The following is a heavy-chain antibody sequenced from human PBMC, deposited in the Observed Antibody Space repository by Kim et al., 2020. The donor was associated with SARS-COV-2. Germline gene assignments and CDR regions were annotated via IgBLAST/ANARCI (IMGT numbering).Heavy chain of an antibody. J-gene: IGHJ3*02. V-gene: IGHV3-49*02. D-gene: IGHD1-26*01. CDR3: TRDPASIVGARDAFDI. Sequence: SVKGRFTISRDDSKCIAYLQMNSLKTEDTAVYYCTRDPASIVGARDAFDIWGQGTMVTVSS.